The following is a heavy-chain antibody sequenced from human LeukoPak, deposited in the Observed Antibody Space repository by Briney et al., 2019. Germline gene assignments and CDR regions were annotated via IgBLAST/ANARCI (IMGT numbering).Heavy chain of an antibody. CDR2: ISSSGSTI. CDR3: ARAATVKPNWFDP. Sequence: GGSLRLSCAASGFTFSDYYMSWLRQAPGKGLEWVSYISSSGSTIYYADSVKGRFTISRDNAKNSLYLQMNSLRAEDTAVYYCARAATVKPNWFDPWGQGTLVTVSS. CDR1: GFTFSDYY. V-gene: IGHV3-11*04. J-gene: IGHJ5*02. D-gene: IGHD4-11*01.